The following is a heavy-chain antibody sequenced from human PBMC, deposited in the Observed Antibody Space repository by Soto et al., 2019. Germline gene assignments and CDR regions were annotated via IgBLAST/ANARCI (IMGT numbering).Heavy chain of an antibody. CDR1: GGSISSGGYY. V-gene: IGHV4-31*03. J-gene: IGHJ4*02. Sequence: PSETLSLTCTVSGGSISSGGYYWSWIRQHPGKGLEWIGYIYCSGSTYYNYYNPSLKSRVTISVDTSKNQFSLKLSSVTAADTAVYYCARTPLLWGQGTLVT. D-gene: IGHD1-26*01. CDR2: IYCSGSTYYN. CDR3: ARTPLL.